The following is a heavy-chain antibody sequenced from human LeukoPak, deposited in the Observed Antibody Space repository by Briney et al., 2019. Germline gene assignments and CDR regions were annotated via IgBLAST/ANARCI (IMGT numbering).Heavy chain of an antibody. V-gene: IGHV4-39*07. Sequence: SETLSLTCTVSGGSISSSSYYWGWIRQPPGKGLEWIGSIYYSGSTYYNPSLKSRVTISVDTSKNQFSLKLSSVTAADTAVYYCARDRIQLWHYDCWGQGTLVTVSS. CDR3: ARDRIQLWHYDC. CDR1: GGSISSSSYY. J-gene: IGHJ4*02. D-gene: IGHD5-18*01. CDR2: IYYSGST.